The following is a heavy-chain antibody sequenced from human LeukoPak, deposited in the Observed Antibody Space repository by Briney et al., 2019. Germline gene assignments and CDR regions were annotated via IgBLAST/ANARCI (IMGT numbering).Heavy chain of an antibody. CDR3: AKSLSGSYPIDY. Sequence: GGSLRLSCAASGFTSTSYAMSWVRQAPGKGLEWVSGISGSGGSTNYADSVKGRFTISRDNSKNTLYLQMNSLRAEDTAVYYCAKSLSGSYPIDYWGQGTLVTVSS. D-gene: IGHD1-26*01. V-gene: IGHV3-23*01. J-gene: IGHJ4*02. CDR1: GFTSTSYA. CDR2: ISGSGGST.